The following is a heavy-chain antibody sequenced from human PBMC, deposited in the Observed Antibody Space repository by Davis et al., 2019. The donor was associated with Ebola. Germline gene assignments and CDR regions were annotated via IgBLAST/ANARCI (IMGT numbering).Heavy chain of an antibody. V-gene: IGHV3-33*01. Sequence: PGGSLRLSCEASGFIFSNYGMHWVRPPPGKGLEWVAVIWYDGSATEYVDSVKGRFTISSDNAKNSLYLQMNSLRAEDTAVYYCARDDYDFWGGYSAVYYYGMDVWGKGTTVTVSS. CDR1: GFIFSNYG. CDR3: ARDDYDFWGGYSAVYYYGMDV. D-gene: IGHD3-3*01. J-gene: IGHJ6*04. CDR2: IWYDGSAT.